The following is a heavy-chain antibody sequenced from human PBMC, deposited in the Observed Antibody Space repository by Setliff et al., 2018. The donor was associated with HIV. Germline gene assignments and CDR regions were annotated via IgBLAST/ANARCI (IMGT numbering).Heavy chain of an antibody. V-gene: IGHV1-3*01. Sequence: ASVKVSCKASGYTFTTYAIFWVRQAPGQRLEWMGWINEASGNTKCSQKFQGRVTMTEDTSTDTAYMELSSLRSEDTAVYYCARIPNHSSGFDYWGQGTPVTVSS. CDR1: GYTFTTYA. D-gene: IGHD3-22*01. CDR2: INEASGNT. CDR3: ARIPNHSSGFDY. J-gene: IGHJ4*02.